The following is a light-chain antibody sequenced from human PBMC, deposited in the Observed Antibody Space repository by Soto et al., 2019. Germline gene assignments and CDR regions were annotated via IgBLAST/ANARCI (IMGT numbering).Light chain of an antibody. Sequence: EMVMTQSPATLSVSPGERATLSCRASQSVSSSYLAWYQQKPGQAPRHLIYGASTRDTGIPARFSGSGSGTEFTLTISSLQSEDFAVYYCQQYNNWPQTFGQGTKLEIK. V-gene: IGKV3-15*01. CDR2: GAS. CDR1: QSVSSSY. CDR3: QQYNNWPQT. J-gene: IGKJ2*01.